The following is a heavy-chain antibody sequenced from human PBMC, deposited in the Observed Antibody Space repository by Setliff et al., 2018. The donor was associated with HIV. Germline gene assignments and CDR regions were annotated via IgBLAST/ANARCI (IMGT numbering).Heavy chain of an antibody. CDR1: GGSISSGNYY. Sequence: LSLTCTVSGGSISSGNYYWGWIRRPPGKGLEWIGSIYYGGSTYYNPSLNSRVTISVDTSKNQFSLKLSSVTAADTAMYYCARGRLVDTVMITDYWGQGTLVTVSS. J-gene: IGHJ4*02. V-gene: IGHV4-39*07. CDR2: IYYGGST. D-gene: IGHD3-16*01. CDR3: ARGRLVDTVMITDY.